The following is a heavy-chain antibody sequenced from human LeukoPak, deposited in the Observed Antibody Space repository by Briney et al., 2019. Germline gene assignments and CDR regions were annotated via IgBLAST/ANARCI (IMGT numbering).Heavy chain of an antibody. CDR3: ARDSHCGDDNCYEYFPH. Sequence: GASVKVSCKASGYTFTNYYIHWVRQAPGQGLEWMGWINPSSGDTRSLQQFQGRVTMTRDTSINTAYMELSGLRSDDTAVYYCARDSHCGDDNCYEYFPHWGQGTLVTVSS. J-gene: IGHJ1*01. CDR2: INPSSGDT. V-gene: IGHV1-2*02. CDR1: GYTFTNYY. D-gene: IGHD2-15*01.